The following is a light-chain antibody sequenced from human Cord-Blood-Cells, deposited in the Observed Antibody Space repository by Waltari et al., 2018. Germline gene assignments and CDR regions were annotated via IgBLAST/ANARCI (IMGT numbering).Light chain of an antibody. V-gene: IGLV2-14*01. J-gene: IGLJ1*01. Sequence: QSALTQPASVSGSPGQSITISCTGTSSDVGGYNYVSWYQQHQGKAPKLMIYDVSKRPSGVSNRFSGSKSGNTASLTISGLQAEDEADYYCSSYTSSSTYVFGTGTKVTVL. CDR3: SSYTSSSTYV. CDR2: DVS. CDR1: SSDVGGYNY.